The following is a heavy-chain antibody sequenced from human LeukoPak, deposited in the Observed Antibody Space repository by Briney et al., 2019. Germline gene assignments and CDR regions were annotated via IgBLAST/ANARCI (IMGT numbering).Heavy chain of an antibody. CDR2: INPNSGGT. D-gene: IGHD3-3*01. CDR1: GYTFTGYY. Sequence: ASVKVSCKASGYTFTGYYMHWVRQAPGQGLEWMGWINPNSGGTNYAQKFQGRVTMTRDTSISTAYMELSSLRSEDTAVYYCAATIFGVVSWFDPWGQGTLVTVSS. CDR3: AATIFGVVSWFDP. V-gene: IGHV1-2*02. J-gene: IGHJ5*02.